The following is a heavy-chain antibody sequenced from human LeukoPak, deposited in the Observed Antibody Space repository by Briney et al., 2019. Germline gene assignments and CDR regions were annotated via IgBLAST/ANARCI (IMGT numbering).Heavy chain of an antibody. Sequence: PGGSLRLSCAASGFTFSSYGMHWVRQAPGKGLEWVAVIWYDGSNKYYADSVKGRFTISRDNSKNTLYLQMNSLRAEDTAVYYCASGSLYYYDSSGYIGYWGQGTLVTVSS. CDR3: ASGSLYYYDSSGYIGY. CDR2: IWYDGSNK. V-gene: IGHV3-33*01. CDR1: GFTFSSYG. J-gene: IGHJ4*02. D-gene: IGHD3-22*01.